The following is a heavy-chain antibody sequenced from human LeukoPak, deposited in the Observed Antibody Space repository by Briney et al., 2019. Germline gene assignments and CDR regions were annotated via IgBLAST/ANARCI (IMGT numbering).Heavy chain of an antibody. Sequence: SETLSLTCSVSGGSISSYYWSWIRQPPGKGLEWIGYIYYSGSTNYNPSLKSRVTISVDTSKNQFSLKLSSVTAADTAVYYCARDYGDYFDYWVQGTLVTVSS. D-gene: IGHD4-17*01. CDR3: ARDYGDYFDY. CDR2: IYYSGST. V-gene: IGHV4-59*01. J-gene: IGHJ4*02. CDR1: GGSISSYY.